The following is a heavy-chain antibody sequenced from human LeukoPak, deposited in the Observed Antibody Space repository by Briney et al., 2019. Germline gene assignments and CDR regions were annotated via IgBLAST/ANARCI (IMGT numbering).Heavy chain of an antibody. V-gene: IGHV1-18*01. D-gene: IGHD6-13*01. CDR3: ARSSSWYRKEYWFDP. CDR1: GYTFTGYG. CDR2: ISAYNGNT. J-gene: IGHJ5*02. Sequence: ASVKVSCKASGYTFTGYGISWVRQAPGQGLEWMGWISAYNGNTNYAQELQGRVTMTTDTSTSTAYMELRSLRSDDTAVYYCARSSSWYRKEYWFDPWGQGTLVTVSS.